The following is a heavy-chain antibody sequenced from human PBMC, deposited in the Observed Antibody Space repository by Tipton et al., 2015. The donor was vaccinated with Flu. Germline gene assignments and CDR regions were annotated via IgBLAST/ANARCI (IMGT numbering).Heavy chain of an antibody. J-gene: IGHJ6*02. CDR3: ASGYYYDSSGLYYGMDV. V-gene: IGHV4-59*01. Sequence: TLSLTCTVSGGSISNYYWSWIRQPPGKGLEWIGYIYYSGSTNYNPSLKSRVTISVDTSKNQFSLKLSSVTAPDTAVYYCASGYYYDSSGLYYGMDVWGQGTTVTVSS. CDR2: IYYSGST. CDR1: GGSISNYY. D-gene: IGHD3-22*01.